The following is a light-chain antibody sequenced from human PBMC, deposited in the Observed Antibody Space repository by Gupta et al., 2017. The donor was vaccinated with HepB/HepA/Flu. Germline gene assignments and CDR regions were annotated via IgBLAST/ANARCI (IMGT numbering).Light chain of an antibody. CDR2: AAT. V-gene: IGKV1-6*01. CDR3: LQYYSYPWT. J-gene: IGKJ1*01. CDR1: QVISAD. Sequence: AIQMTQSQSSLSASIGDRVTMTSRASQVISADLGWFQQKPGKAPKLLIYAATGLESGVPSRFSGSGSGTDFTLTISSLQAEDLATYYCLQYYSYPWTFGQGTKVDLK.